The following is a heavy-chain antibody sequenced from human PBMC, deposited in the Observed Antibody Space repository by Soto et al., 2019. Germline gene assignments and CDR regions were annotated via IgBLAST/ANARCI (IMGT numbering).Heavy chain of an antibody. CDR1: GFTFDDYA. J-gene: IGHJ3*02. V-gene: IGHV3-9*01. CDR2: ISWNSGSI. Sequence: EVQLVESGGGLVQPGRSLRLSCAASGFTFDDYAMHWVRQAPGKGLAWVSGISWNSGSIGYADSVKGRFTISRDNAKNSLYLQMNSLRAEDTALYYCAKETVAVAGGDAFDIWGQGTMVTVSS. CDR3: AKETVAVAGGDAFDI. D-gene: IGHD6-19*01.